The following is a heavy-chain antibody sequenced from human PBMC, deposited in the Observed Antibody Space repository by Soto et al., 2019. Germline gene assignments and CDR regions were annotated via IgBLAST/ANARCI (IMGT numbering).Heavy chain of an antibody. CDR2: ISAYNENT. J-gene: IGHJ6*02. V-gene: IGHV1-18*04. CDR1: GYTFTNYG. Sequence: ASVKVSCKASGYTFTNYGISWVRQAPGKGLEWMGWISAYNENTNKPQKPKGRATMTTNTTKSAAYTDLRRRRSDDTAVYYFARDHDRPVRGWLSSPIESYHYGMDVWVQGTTVTVSS. D-gene: IGHD3-22*01. CDR3: ARDHDRPVRGWLSSPIESYHYGMDV.